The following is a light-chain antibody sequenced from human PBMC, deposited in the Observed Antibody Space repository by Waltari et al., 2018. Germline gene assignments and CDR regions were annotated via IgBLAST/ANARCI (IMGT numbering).Light chain of an antibody. J-gene: IGKJ1*01. Sequence: DIQMTQSPSTLSASVGDRVTITCRASQSLGTSLAWYQQKPEKAPKLLIYKASSLQSGVPSRFSGSGSGTEFTLTISSLQPDDSATYSCQQSESYPVTFGQGTKVEI. CDR2: KAS. V-gene: IGKV1-5*03. CDR3: QQSESYPVT. CDR1: QSLGTS.